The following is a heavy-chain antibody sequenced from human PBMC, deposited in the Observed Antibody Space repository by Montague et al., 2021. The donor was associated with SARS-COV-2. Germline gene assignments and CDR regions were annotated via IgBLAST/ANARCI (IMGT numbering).Heavy chain of an antibody. CDR3: ALPLGGARFDP. V-gene: IGHV4-4*02. D-gene: IGHD1-26*01. J-gene: IGHJ5*02. Sequence: SETLSLTCTVSGGSVSSDNWCSWVRHPPGKGLEWIGDIYHSGTTNYNPPLQSRVTISVDKSSNHLFLNLRSVAAADTSMYYCALPLGGARFDPWGQGILVTVSS. CDR1: GGSVSSDNW. CDR2: IYHSGTT.